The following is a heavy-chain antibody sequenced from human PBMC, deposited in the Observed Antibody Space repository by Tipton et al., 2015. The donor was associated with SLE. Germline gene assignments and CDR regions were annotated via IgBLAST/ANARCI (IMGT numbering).Heavy chain of an antibody. Sequence: QLVQSGPEVKKPGASVKVSCKASGYTFTSYGISWVRQAPGQGLEWMGWISAYNGNTNYAQKLQGRVTMTTDTSTSTAYMELSSLGSDSTAVYFCARVAGGAVVVPSGAFDILGQGTLLTVSS. CDR3: ARVAGGAVVVPSGAFDI. D-gene: IGHD2-21*01. CDR1: GYTFTSYG. J-gene: IGHJ3*02. V-gene: IGHV1-18*01. CDR2: ISAYNGNT.